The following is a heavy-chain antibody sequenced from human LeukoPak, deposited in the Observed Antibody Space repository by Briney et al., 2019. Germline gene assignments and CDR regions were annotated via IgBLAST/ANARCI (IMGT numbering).Heavy chain of an antibody. CDR2: ISSSSSYI. V-gene: IGHV3-21*01. Sequence: VGSLRLSCAASGFTFSNYNMNWVRQAPGKGLEWVSSISSSSSYIYYADSVKGRFTISRDNTKNSLYLQMNSLRAEDTAVYYCARDSPYGTAGYWGQGTLVTVSS. D-gene: IGHD2-8*02. CDR3: ARDSPYGTAGY. J-gene: IGHJ4*02. CDR1: GFTFSNYN.